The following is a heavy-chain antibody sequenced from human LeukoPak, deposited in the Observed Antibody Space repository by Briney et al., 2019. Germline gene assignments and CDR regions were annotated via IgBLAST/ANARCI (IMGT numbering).Heavy chain of an antibody. Sequence: GGSLRLSCAASGFTFDDYAMHWVRHAPGKGLEWVSGISWNSGSIGYADSVKGRLTISRDNSKNTLYLQMNSLRAEDTAVYYCARRAGAYSHPYDYWGQGTLVTVSS. CDR2: ISWNSGSI. V-gene: IGHV3-9*01. CDR3: ARRAGAYSHPYDY. CDR1: GFTFDDYA. D-gene: IGHD4/OR15-4a*01. J-gene: IGHJ4*02.